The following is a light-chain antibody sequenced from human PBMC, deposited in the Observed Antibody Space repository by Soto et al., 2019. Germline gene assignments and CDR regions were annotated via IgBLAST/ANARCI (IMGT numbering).Light chain of an antibody. CDR3: SSYTRQSTYV. Sequence: QSVLTQPASVSLSPGQSITISCTGTSSDVGGYKYVSWFQQYPGKVPKLIIYEVNDRPSGVSNRFSASKSGNTASLTISGLQAEDEADYYCSSYTRQSTYVFGTGTKVTVL. CDR2: EVN. J-gene: IGLJ1*01. V-gene: IGLV2-14*03. CDR1: SSDVGGYKY.